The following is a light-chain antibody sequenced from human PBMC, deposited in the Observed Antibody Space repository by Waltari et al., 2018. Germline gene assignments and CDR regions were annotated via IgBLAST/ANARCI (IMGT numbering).Light chain of an antibody. J-gene: IGKJ4*01. V-gene: IGKV1-NL1*01. CDR2: AAS. CDR3: QQYYSIALN. Sequence: DIQMTQSPSSLSASVGDRVPIPCRASQRISNSLAWYQQKPGKAPKLLLYAASRLENGVPSRFSGSGSGTDYTLTISSLQPEDFATYYCQQYYSIALNFGGGTKVEIK. CDR1: QRISNS.